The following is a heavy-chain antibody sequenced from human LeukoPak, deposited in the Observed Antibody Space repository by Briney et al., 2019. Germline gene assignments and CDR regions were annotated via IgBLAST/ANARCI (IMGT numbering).Heavy chain of an antibody. V-gene: IGHV4-4*07. CDR3: ARVDLRAAYFDY. Sequence: SETLSLTCTASGGTISSYYRSWIRQPAGKGLEWIGRIYTSGSTGYNPSLKSRVTMSVDTSKNQFSLKLNSVTAADTAVYYCARVDLRAAYFDYWGQGTLVTVSS. CDR2: IYTSGST. J-gene: IGHJ4*02. D-gene: IGHD2-15*01. CDR1: GGTISSYY.